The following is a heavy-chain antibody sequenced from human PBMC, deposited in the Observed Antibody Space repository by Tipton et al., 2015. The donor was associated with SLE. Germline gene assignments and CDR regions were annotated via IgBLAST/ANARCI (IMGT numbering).Heavy chain of an antibody. CDR2: IYHSGTT. CDR1: GGSINSGDFY. J-gene: IGHJ6*02. CDR3: ARVGPGITGRGDV. D-gene: IGHD1-20*01. Sequence: TLSLTCTVSGGSINSGDFYWSWFRQSPGKGLEWIGYIYHSGTTYYNPSLQSRATISVDTSKNQFSLKLSSVTAADTAVYYCARVGPGITGRGDVWGQGTTFTVSS. V-gene: IGHV4-30-4*01.